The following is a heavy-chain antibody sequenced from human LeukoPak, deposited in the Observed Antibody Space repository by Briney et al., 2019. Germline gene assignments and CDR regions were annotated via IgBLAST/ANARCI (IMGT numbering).Heavy chain of an antibody. Sequence: GGSLRLSCAASGFTFSSYNMNWVRQAPRKGLEWVSSITSSSTYIYYADSVKGRFTISRDNAKNSLYLQMNSLRDEDTAVYYCARRDGMDVWGQGTTVTVSS. CDR1: GFTFSSYN. CDR3: ARRDGMDV. J-gene: IGHJ6*02. V-gene: IGHV3-21*01. CDR2: ITSSSTYI.